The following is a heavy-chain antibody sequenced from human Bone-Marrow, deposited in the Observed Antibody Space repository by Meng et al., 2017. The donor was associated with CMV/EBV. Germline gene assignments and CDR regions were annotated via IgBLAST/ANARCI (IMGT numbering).Heavy chain of an antibody. V-gene: IGHV1-8*03. Sequence: ASVKVSCKASGYTFTSYDINWVRQATGQGLEWMGWMNPNSGNTGYAQKFQGRVTITRNTSISTASMELSSLRSEDTAVYYCARWAGSCSGGSCFPSGFVYWTQGAMVTFSS. J-gene: IGHJ4*02. CDR3: ARWAGSCSGGSCFPSGFVY. CDR2: MNPNSGNT. CDR1: GYTFTSYD. D-gene: IGHD2-15*01.